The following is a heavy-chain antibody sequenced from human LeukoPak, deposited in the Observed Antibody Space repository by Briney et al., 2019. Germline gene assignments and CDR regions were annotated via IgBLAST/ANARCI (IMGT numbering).Heavy chain of an antibody. CDR2: IYSGGST. CDR3: AIGWLQFKYYFDS. CDR1: GFIVSSNF. D-gene: IGHD5-24*01. Sequence: PGGSLRLSCAASGFIVSSNFMSWVRQAPGKGLEWVSDIYSGGSTYYADSVKGRFTISRDNSKNTLYLQMNSVRGEDTAVYYCAIGWLQFKYYFDSWGQGTLVTVSS. J-gene: IGHJ4*02. V-gene: IGHV3-66*02.